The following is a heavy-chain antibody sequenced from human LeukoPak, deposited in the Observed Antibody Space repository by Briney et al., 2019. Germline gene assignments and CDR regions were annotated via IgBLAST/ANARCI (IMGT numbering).Heavy chain of an antibody. D-gene: IGHD1-14*01. Sequence: PSETLSLTCTVSGGSISSYYWSCIRQPAGKGLEWIGHIYASGSTNYNPSLKSRVTMSVDTSKNQFSLELSSVTAADTAVYYCARGPPDYAFDIWGQGTMVTVSS. CDR2: IYASGST. J-gene: IGHJ3*02. CDR3: ARGPPDYAFDI. V-gene: IGHV4-4*07. CDR1: GGSISSYY.